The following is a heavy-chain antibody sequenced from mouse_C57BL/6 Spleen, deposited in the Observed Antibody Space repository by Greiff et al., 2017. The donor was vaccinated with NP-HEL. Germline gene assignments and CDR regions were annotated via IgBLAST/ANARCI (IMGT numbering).Heavy chain of an antibody. D-gene: IGHD2-14*01. J-gene: IGHJ4*01. V-gene: IGHV1-52*01. CDR1: GYTFTSYW. Sequence: VQLQQPGAELVRPGSSVKLSCKASGYTFTSYWMHWVKQRPIQGLEWIGNIDPSDSETHYNQKFKDKATLTVDKSSSTAYMQLSSLTSEDSAVYYGARIAHTTGNYARGYWGQGTSVTVSS. CDR3: ARIAHTTGNYARGY. CDR2: IDPSDSET.